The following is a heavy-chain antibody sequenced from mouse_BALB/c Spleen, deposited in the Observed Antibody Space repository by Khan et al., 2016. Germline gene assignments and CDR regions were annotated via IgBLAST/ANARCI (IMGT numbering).Heavy chain of an antibody. CDR3: ASRLRRGFDY. Sequence: VRLQQSGAELVKPGASVKLSCTASGFNIKDTYMPWVKQRPEQGLEWIGRIDPADGNTKYDPKFQGKATIPADTSSHTAYLQRSSLTSEDTAVYYRASRLRRGFDYWGRGTTLTVSS. CDR1: GFNIKDTY. J-gene: IGHJ2*01. D-gene: IGHD2-2*01. V-gene: IGHV14-3*02. CDR2: IDPADGNT.